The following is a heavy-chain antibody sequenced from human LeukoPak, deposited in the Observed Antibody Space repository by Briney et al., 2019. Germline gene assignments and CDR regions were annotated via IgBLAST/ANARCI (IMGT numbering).Heavy chain of an antibody. CDR1: GYTFTGYY. CDR2: INPNSGGT. V-gene: IGHV1-2*02. Sequence: ASVKVSCKASGYTFTGYYMHWVRQAPGQGLEWMGWINPNSGGTNYAQKFQGGVTMTRDTSISTAYMELSRLRSDDTAVYYCARETGTAGSYHLDYWGQGTLVTVSS. D-gene: IGHD1-26*01. CDR3: ARETGTAGSYHLDY. J-gene: IGHJ4*02.